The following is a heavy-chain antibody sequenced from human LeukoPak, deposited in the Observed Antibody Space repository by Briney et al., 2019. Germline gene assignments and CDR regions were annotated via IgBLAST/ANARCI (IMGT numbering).Heavy chain of an antibody. CDR2: IIPIFGTA. CDR3: ARELIRQLVVPAAITTN. CDR1: GGTFISYA. Sequence: SVKVSCKASGGTFISYAISWVRQAPGQGLEWMGGIIPIFGTANYAQKFQGRVTITADESTSTAYMELSSLRSEDTAVYYCARELIRQLVVPAAITTNWGQGTLVTVSS. V-gene: IGHV1-69*13. D-gene: IGHD2-2*02. J-gene: IGHJ4*02.